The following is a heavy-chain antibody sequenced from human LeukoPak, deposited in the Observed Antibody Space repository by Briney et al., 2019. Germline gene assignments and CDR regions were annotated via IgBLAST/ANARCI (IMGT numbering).Heavy chain of an antibody. CDR3: ARVGVVVVPAAPHYYYMDV. Sequence: GGSLRLSCAASGFTFRNYSMNWVRQAPGKGLEWVSYISSSSSTIYYADSVKGRFTISRDNAKNSLYLQMNSLRAEDTAVYYCARVGVVVVPAAPHYYYMDVWGKGTTVTVSS. V-gene: IGHV3-48*01. D-gene: IGHD2-2*01. CDR1: GFTFRNYS. CDR2: ISSSSSTI. J-gene: IGHJ6*03.